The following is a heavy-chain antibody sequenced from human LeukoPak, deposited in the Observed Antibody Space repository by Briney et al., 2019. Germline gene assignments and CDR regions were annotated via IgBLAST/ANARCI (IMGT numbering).Heavy chain of an antibody. V-gene: IGHV3-21*01. CDR1: GFTFSSYS. D-gene: IGHD7-27*01. J-gene: IGHJ6*03. CDR2: ISSSSSYI. CDR3: ARLTGRDYYYYYMDV. Sequence: GGSLRLSCAASGFTFSSYSMNWVRQAPGKGLEWVSSISSSSSYIYYADSVKGRFTISRDNAKNSLYLQMSSLRAEDTAVYYCARLTGRDYYYYYMDVWGKGTTVTVSS.